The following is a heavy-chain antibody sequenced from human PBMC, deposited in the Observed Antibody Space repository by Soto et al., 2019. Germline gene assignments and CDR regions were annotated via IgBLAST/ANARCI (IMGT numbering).Heavy chain of an antibody. Sequence: QVQLQESGPGLVKPSETLSLTCTVSGVSISSDYWSRIRQSPGKGLEWIGNIFYSGSPNYNPSLKSRVTISLYTSKNQISLRLNSVTAADTALYYCARGHSSSWGNWFDPWGQGTLVTVSS. V-gene: IGHV4-59*08. D-gene: IGHD6-13*01. CDR1: GVSISSDY. CDR2: IFYSGSP. J-gene: IGHJ5*02. CDR3: ARGHSSSWGNWFDP.